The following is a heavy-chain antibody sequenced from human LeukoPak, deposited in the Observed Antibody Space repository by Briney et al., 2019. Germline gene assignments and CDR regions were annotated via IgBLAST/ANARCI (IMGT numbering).Heavy chain of an antibody. D-gene: IGHD1-26*01. CDR2: IYSSGVTT. CDR3: AKSAKAVGATPGGY. CDR1: GFTFSSYA. Sequence: GGSLRLSCAASGFTFSSYAMNWVRQAPGEGLEWVSSIYSSGVTTYYADSVKGRFTISRDNSKNTLFLQMNSLRAEDTAVYYCAKSAKAVGATPGGYRGQGTLVTVSS. V-gene: IGHV3-23*01. J-gene: IGHJ4*02.